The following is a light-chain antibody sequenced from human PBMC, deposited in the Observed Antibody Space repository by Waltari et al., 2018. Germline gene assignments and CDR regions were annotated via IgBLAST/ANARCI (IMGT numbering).Light chain of an antibody. V-gene: IGKV1-5*03. CDR3: QQYNHYWT. CDR2: KGS. Sequence: DFQMTQSPSTLSASVGDRVTITCRASQSISTWLAWYQQKPGKAPKILIYKGSTLESGVPSRSSGSGFGTEFTLTISSLQPDDFATYYCQQYNHYWTFGQGTKVELK. CDR1: QSISTW. J-gene: IGKJ1*01.